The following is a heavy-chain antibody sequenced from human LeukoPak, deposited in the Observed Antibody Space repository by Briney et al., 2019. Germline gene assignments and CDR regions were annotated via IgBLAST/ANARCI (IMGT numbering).Heavy chain of an antibody. J-gene: IGHJ6*03. V-gene: IGHV1-69*05. CDR2: IIPIFGTA. D-gene: IGHD2-15*01. CDR1: GSTFSSYA. CDR3: ATSQDVYYMDV. Sequence: ASVKVSCEASGSTFSSYAISWVRQAPGQGLEWMGRIIPIFGTANYAQKFQGRVTITTDESTSTSYMELSSLRSEDTAVYYCATSQDVYYMDVWGKGTTVTVSS.